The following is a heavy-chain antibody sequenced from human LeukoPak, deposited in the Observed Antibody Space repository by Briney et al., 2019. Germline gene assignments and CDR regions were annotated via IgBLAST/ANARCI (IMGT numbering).Heavy chain of an antibody. Sequence: GGSLRLSCAASGFTVSSNYMSWVRQAPGKGLEWVSVIYSGGSTYYADSVKGRFTISRDNSKNNLYLQTNSLRAICKAVYYGAREMISWSGYDMPVGGGMDVWSQGTTVTV. CDR1: GFTVSSNY. CDR3: AREMISWSGYDMPVGGGMDV. CDR2: IYSGGST. J-gene: IGHJ6*02. D-gene: IGHD3-3*01. V-gene: IGHV3-66*02.